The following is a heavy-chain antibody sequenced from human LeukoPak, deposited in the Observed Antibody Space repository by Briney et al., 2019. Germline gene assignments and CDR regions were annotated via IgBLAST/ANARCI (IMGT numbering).Heavy chain of an antibody. CDR3: ARAHIGIAAADTSGVIDY. J-gene: IGHJ4*02. D-gene: IGHD6-13*01. CDR1: GGSFSGYY. CDR2: INHSGST. V-gene: IGHV4-34*01. Sequence: SETLSLTCAVYGGSFSGYYWSWIRQPPGKGLEWIGEINHSGSTNYNPSLKSRVTISVDTSKNQFSLKLSSVTAADAAVYYCARAHIGIAAADTSGVIDYWGQGTLVTVSS.